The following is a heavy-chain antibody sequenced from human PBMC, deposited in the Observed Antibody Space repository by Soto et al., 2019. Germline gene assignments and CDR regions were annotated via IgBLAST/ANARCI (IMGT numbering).Heavy chain of an antibody. CDR1: GYKFNVDG. CDR3: ARDPQEYWTSYWFAP. J-gene: IGHJ5*02. D-gene: IGHD3-10*01. CDR2: ISAYDGKT. V-gene: IGHV1-18*01. Sequence: GASVKGACKTAGYKFNVDGINWRLKENEQGLELMGWISAYDGKTTYAEKFQGRVTMTTDASTSTAYMELRSLRSDDTAVYYCARDPQEYWTSYWFAPWGHGTPVTVSS.